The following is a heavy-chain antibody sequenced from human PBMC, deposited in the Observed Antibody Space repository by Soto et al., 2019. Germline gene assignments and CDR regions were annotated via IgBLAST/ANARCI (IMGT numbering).Heavy chain of an antibody. J-gene: IGHJ4*01. CDR3: TTDSYSTIIIVRFDY. D-gene: IGHD3-22*01. V-gene: IGHV3-15*07. CDR1: GFTFSNAW. Sequence: EVQLVESGGGLVKPGGSLRLSCAASGFTFSNAWINWVRQAPGKGLEWVGRIKSKTDGGTTDYAAPVKGRFAISRDDSNNMVYLQMNSLKIEDTAVYYCTTDSYSTIIIVRFDYWGHGILVTVSS. CDR2: IKSKTDGGTT.